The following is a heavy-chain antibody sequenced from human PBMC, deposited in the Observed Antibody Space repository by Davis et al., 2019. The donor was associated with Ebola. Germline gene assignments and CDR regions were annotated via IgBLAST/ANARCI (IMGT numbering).Heavy chain of an antibody. Sequence: MPSETLSLTCTVSGDSSSSGGYYWTWIRQHPGKGLEWIAYIYYSGSTYYNPSLKSRVTITVDTSKNQFSLKLSSVTAADTAVYYCARGGDYIWGSYSYYYYYGMDVWGQGTTVTVSS. J-gene: IGHJ6*02. CDR1: GDSSSSGGYY. V-gene: IGHV4-31*03. CDR2: IYYSGST. CDR3: ARGGDYIWGSYSYYYYYGMDV. D-gene: IGHD3-16*01.